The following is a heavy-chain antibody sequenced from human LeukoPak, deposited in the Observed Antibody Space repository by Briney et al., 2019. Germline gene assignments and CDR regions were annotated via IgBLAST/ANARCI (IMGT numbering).Heavy chain of an antibody. V-gene: IGHV3-48*01. J-gene: IGHJ4*02. D-gene: IGHD4-17*01. Sequence: GGSLRLSCAASGFTFSIYSMNWVRQAPGKGLEWISYISSTSSTIYYADSVKGRFTISRDNAKNSLSLQMYSLRAEDTAVYYCARDHYGDYAIDYWGQGTLVTVSS. CDR3: ARDHYGDYAIDY. CDR2: ISSTSSTI. CDR1: GFTFSIYS.